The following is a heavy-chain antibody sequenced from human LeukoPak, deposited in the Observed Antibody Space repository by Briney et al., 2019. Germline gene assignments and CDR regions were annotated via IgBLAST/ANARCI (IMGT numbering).Heavy chain of an antibody. CDR2: ISGSGGST. V-gene: IGHV3-23*01. D-gene: IGHD6-13*01. J-gene: IGHJ4*02. Sequence: GGSLRLSCAASSFTLSSYAMSWVRQAPVKGLEWVSAISGSGGSTYYADSVKGRFTISRDNSKNTLYLQMNSLRAEDTAVYYCVYSSSWSWGQGTLVTVSS. CDR3: VYSSSWS. CDR1: SFTLSSYA.